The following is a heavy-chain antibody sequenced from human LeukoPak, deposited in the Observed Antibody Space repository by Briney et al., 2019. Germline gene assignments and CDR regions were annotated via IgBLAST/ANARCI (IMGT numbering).Heavy chain of an antibody. CDR3: ARGEYYYDSSGYYEVTPDY. CDR2: IYTSGST. J-gene: IGHJ4*02. Sequence: PSETLSLTCTVSGGSISSGSYYWSWIRQPAGKGLEWIGRIYTSGSTNYNPSLKSRVTISVDTSKNQFSLKLSSVTAADTAVYYCARGEYYYDSSGYYEVTPDYWGQGTLVTVSS. CDR1: GGSISSGSYY. V-gene: IGHV4-61*02. D-gene: IGHD3-22*01.